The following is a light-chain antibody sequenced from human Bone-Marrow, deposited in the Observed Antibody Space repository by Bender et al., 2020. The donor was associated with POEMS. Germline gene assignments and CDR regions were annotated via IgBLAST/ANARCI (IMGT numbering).Light chain of an antibody. J-gene: IGLJ1*01. CDR1: NIGSKN. Sequence: ARIICGGNNIGSKNVHWYQQKPGQAPVLVIYRDTNRPSGIPERFSGSNSENAATLTISRAQAGDEADYYCQVWDTTSDHYVFGPGTTVTVL. CDR3: QVWDTTSDHYV. CDR2: RDT. V-gene: IGLV3-9*01.